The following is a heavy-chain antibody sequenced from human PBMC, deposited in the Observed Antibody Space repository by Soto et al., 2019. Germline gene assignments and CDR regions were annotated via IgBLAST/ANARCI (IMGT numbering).Heavy chain of an antibody. V-gene: IGHV4-4*02. Sequence: PSETPSLTCAVSGGSISSSNWWSWVRQPPGKGLEWIGEIYHSGSTNYNPSLKSRVTISVDKSKNQFSLKLSSVTAADTAVYYCARVYSGSYPWYLDYWGQGTLVTVSS. J-gene: IGHJ4*02. D-gene: IGHD1-26*01. CDR1: GGSISSSNW. CDR2: IYHSGST. CDR3: ARVYSGSYPWYLDY.